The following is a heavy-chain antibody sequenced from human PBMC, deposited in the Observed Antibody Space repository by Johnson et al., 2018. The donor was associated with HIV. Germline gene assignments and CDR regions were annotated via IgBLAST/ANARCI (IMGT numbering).Heavy chain of an antibody. CDR1: GFTFSSYG. CDR3: AKELRPNSSGYYPYDAFDI. CDR2: IRSSGSTI. D-gene: IGHD3-22*01. J-gene: IGHJ3*02. Sequence: VQLVESGGGVVQPGRSLRLSCAASGFTFSSYGMHWVRQAPGKGLEWVPYIRSSGSTIYYADSVKGRFTISRDNAKNSLYLQMNSLRAEDTAVYYCAKELRPNSSGYYPYDAFDIWGQGTTVTVSS. V-gene: IGHV3-48*04.